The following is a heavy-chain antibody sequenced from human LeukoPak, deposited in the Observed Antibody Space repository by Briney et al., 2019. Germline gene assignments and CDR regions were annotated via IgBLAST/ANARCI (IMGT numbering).Heavy chain of an antibody. CDR2: ISSSSSYI. J-gene: IGHJ4*02. V-gene: IGHV3-21*01. D-gene: IGHD6-19*01. CDR3: ARERGGYSSGWSSYYFDY. CDR1: GFTFSSYS. Sequence: GGSLRLSCAASGFTFSSYSMNWVRQAPGKGLEWVSSISSSSSYIYYADPVKGRFTISRDNAKNSLCLQMSSLRAEDTAVYYCARERGGYSSGWSSYYFDYWGQGTLVTVSS.